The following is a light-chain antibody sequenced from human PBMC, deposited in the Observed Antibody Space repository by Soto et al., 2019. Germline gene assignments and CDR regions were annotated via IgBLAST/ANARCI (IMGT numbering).Light chain of an antibody. CDR1: QSVINY. J-gene: IGKJ4*01. V-gene: IGKV3-11*01. Sequence: EIVLTQSPATLSLSPGERATLSCRASQSVINYLSWYQQKPGQAPRLLTYDTSKMATDIPSRFSGRGSATDFPLTISRLEPEHFAVYCSQQRYNWPPLTFGGGTKVEMK. CDR2: DTS. CDR3: QQRYNWPPLT.